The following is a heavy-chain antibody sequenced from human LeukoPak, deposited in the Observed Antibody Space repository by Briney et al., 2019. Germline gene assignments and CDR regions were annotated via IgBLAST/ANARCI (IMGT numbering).Heavy chain of an antibody. CDR2: ISGSGGST. CDR3: AKDSAGYCSSTSCSDDAFDI. CDR1: GFTFSSYA. D-gene: IGHD2-2*01. Sequence: PGGSLRLSCAASGFTFSSYAMSWVRQAPGKGLEWVSAISGSGGSTYYADSVKGRFTISRDNSKNTLYLQMNSLRAEDTAVYYCAKDSAGYCSSTSCSDDAFDIWGQGTMVTVSS. V-gene: IGHV3-23*01. J-gene: IGHJ3*02.